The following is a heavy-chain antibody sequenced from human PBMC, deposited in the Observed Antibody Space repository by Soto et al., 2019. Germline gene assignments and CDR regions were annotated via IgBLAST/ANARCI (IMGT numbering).Heavy chain of an antibody. CDR3: ARELELVRAFDI. CDR1: GYTFTSYY. D-gene: IGHD6-6*01. V-gene: IGHV1-2*04. Sequence: SGKVSCNSSGYTFTSYYMHCVRQAPGQGLEWMGWINPNSGGTNYAQKFQGWVTMTRDTSISTAYMELSRLRSDDTAVYYCARELELVRAFDIWGQGTMVTVSS. CDR2: INPNSGGT. J-gene: IGHJ3*02.